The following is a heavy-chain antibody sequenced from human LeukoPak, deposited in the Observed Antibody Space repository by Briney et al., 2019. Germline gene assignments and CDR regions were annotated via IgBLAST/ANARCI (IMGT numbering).Heavy chain of an antibody. CDR2: FYIDGNT. V-gene: IGHV3-66*01. Sequence: GGSLRLSCAASGFTVSRNYMSWVRQTPGKGLERVSVFYIDGNTYYADSVKGRFSISRDNSKNTVYLQMNSLRVEDTAVYYCARGDGYNFFDYWGQGTLVTVSS. D-gene: IGHD5-24*01. J-gene: IGHJ4*02. CDR3: ARGDGYNFFDY. CDR1: GFTVSRNY.